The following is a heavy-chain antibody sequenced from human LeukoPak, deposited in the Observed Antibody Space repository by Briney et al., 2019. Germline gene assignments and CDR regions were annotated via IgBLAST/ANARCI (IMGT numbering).Heavy chain of an antibody. J-gene: IGHJ3*02. CDR2: TNPNSGGT. CDR3: ARDNLAYCGGDCLDAFDI. D-gene: IGHD2-21*01. V-gene: IGHV1-2*02. CDR1: GYTFTGYY. Sequence: GASVKVSCKASGYTFTGYYMHWVRQAPGQGLEWMGWTNPNSGGTNYAQKFQGRVTMTRDTSISTAYMELSRLRSDDTAVYYCARDNLAYCGGDCLDAFDIWGQGTMVTVSS.